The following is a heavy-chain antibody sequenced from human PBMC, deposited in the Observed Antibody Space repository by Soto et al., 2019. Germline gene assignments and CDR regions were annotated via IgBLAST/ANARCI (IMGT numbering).Heavy chain of an antibody. J-gene: IGHJ6*02. D-gene: IGHD2-2*01. Sequence: QVQLVQSGAEVKKPGSSVKVSCKASGGTFSSYTISWVRQAPGQGLEWMGRIIPILGIANNAQKFQGRVTITADKSTSTGYMELSSLRSGDTAVYYCARASGVVVPASMSYDHYGMDVWGQGTTVTVSS. CDR2: IIPILGIA. CDR1: GGTFSSYT. CDR3: ARASGVVVPASMSYDHYGMDV. V-gene: IGHV1-69*02.